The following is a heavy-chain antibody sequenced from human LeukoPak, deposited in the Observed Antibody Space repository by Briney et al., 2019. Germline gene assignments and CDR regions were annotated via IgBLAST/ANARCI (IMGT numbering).Heavy chain of an antibody. CDR1: GFSFNTYA. CDR2: ISGSGGST. CDR3: AKGMVRGYYYYYGMDV. Sequence: PPGGSLRLSCAASGFSFNTYAMSWVRQAPGKGLEWVSAISGSGGSTYYADSVKGRFTISRDNSKNTLYLQMNSLRAEDTAVYYCAKGMVRGYYYYYGMDVWGQGTTVTVSS. J-gene: IGHJ6*02. V-gene: IGHV3-23*01. D-gene: IGHD3-10*01.